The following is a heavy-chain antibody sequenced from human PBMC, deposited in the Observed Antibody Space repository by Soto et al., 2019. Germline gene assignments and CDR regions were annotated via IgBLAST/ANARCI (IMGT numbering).Heavy chain of an antibody. CDR1: GGTFSSYA. CDR2: IIPIFGTA. CDR3: SRDPPVAAAGTRKY. V-gene: IGHV1-69*01. Sequence: QVQLVQSGAEVKKPGSSVKVSCKASGGTFSSYAISWVRQAPGQGLEWMGGIIPIFGTANYAQKFQGRVTITADESTSTAYMELNSLRPKNPAVYYCSRDPPVAAAGTRKYWGQGNLLNVCS. D-gene: IGHD6-13*01. J-gene: IGHJ4*02.